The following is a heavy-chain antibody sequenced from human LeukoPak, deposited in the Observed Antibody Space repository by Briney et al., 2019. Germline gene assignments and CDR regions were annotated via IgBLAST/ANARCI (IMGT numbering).Heavy chain of an antibody. CDR2: ISGSGGST. V-gene: IGHV3-23*01. D-gene: IGHD3-22*01. J-gene: IGHJ4*02. CDR3: VKDLRVDSSGLDF. CDR1: GFTFSSYA. Sequence: GGSLRLSCAASGFTFSSYAMTWVRQAPGKGLEWVSAISGSGGSTYYADSVKGRFTISRDNSKNTLYLQMNRLRAGDTAVYFCVKDLRVDSSGLDFWGQGTLVTVSS.